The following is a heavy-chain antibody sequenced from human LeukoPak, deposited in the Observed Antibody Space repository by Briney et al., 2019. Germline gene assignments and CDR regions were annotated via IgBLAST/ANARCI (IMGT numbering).Heavy chain of an antibody. V-gene: IGHV4-61*01. CDR3: ARDRIAAAGPFFDY. Sequence: SETLSLTCTVSGGSISSSSYYWGWIRQPPGKVLEWIGYIYYSGSTNYNPSLKSRVTISVDTSKNQFSLKLSSVTAADTAVYYCARDRIAAAGPFFDYWGQGTLVTVSS. J-gene: IGHJ4*02. CDR2: IYYSGST. CDR1: GGSISSSSYY. D-gene: IGHD6-13*01.